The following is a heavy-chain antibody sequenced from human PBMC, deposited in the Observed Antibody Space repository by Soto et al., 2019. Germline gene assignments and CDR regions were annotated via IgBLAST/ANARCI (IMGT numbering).Heavy chain of an antibody. CDR1: GFTFSSYS. CDR3: ARDRELELQTDY. D-gene: IGHD1-7*01. Sequence: PGGSLRLSCAASGFTFSSYSMNWVRQAPGKGLEWVSSISSSSSYIYYAESVKGRFTISRDNAKNSLYLQMNSLRAEDTAVYYCARDRELELQTDYWGQGTLVTVSS. J-gene: IGHJ4*02. V-gene: IGHV3-21*01. CDR2: ISSSSSYI.